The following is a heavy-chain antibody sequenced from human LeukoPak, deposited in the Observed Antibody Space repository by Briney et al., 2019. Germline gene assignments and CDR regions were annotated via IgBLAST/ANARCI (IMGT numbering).Heavy chain of an antibody. CDR2: INPNSGGT. V-gene: IGHV1-2*02. J-gene: IGHJ4*02. CDR3: ARGFRYNWNGFY. CDR1: GYTFTGYY. D-gene: IGHD1-1*01. Sequence: ASVKVSCKASGYTFTGYYMHWVRQAPGQGLEWMGWINPNSGGTNYARKFQGRVTMTRDTSISTAYMELSRLRSDDTAVYCCARGFRYNWNGFYWGQGTLVTVSS.